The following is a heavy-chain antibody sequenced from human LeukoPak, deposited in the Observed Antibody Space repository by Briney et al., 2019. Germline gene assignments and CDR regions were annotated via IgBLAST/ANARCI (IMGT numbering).Heavy chain of an antibody. CDR3: AKDDLNPTVTTGSTH. CDR1: GFTFSDYS. J-gene: IGHJ4*02. V-gene: IGHV3-21*04. CDR2: ISGSSRYI. Sequence: GESLRLSCAASGFTFSDYSMNWVRQAPGKGLEWVSSISGSSRYIYYADSVKGRFTISRDSAKNSLYLQMNSLRAEDTAVYYCAKDDLNPTVTTGSTHWGQGTLVTVSS. D-gene: IGHD4-17*01.